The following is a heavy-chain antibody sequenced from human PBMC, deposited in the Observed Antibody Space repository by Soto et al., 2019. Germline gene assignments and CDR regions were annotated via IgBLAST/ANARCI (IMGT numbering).Heavy chain of an antibody. V-gene: IGHV4-59*01. J-gene: IGHJ4*02. D-gene: IGHD6-6*01. CDR3: ARVGGVAARTFDY. CDR1: GGSINDFY. Sequence: QVQLQESGPGLVKASETLSLTCPVSGGSINDFYWGWIRRPPGKGLEWMGYIYYSGSTDYNPSLKGRVTISVDTSKNQFSLKLRSVTAADTAVYYCARVGGVAARTFDYWGQGTLVTVSS. CDR2: IYYSGST.